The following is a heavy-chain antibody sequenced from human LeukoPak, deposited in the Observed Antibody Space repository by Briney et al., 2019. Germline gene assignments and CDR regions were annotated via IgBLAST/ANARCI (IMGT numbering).Heavy chain of an antibody. CDR2: TYYRSKWYN. CDR3: ARDSYDILTGYYGMDV. J-gene: IGHJ6*04. D-gene: IGHD3-9*01. Sequence: SQTLSLTCAISGDIVSSNSAAWNWIRQSPSRGLEWLGRTYYRSKWYNDYAVSVKSRITINPDTSKNQFSLQLNSVTPEDTAVYYCARDSYDILTGYYGMDVWGKGTTVTVSS. V-gene: IGHV6-1*01. CDR1: GDIVSSNSAA.